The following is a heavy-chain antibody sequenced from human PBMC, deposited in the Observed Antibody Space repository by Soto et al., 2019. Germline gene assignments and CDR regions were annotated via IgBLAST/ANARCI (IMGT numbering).Heavy chain of an antibody. Sequence: SGFTVSSNYMSWVRQAPGKGLEWVAVISYDGSNKYYADSVKGRFTISRDNSKNTLYLQMNSLRAEDTAVYYCAKDRATGPIDYGMDVWGQGTTVTVSS. D-gene: IGHD5-12*01. V-gene: IGHV3-30*18. J-gene: IGHJ6*02. CDR3: AKDRATGPIDYGMDV. CDR1: GFTVSSNY. CDR2: ISYDGSNK.